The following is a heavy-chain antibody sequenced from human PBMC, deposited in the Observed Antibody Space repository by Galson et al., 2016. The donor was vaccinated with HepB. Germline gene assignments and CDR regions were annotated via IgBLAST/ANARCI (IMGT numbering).Heavy chain of an antibody. CDR2: ITSYNGNT. CDR3: ARSTCGGGTFSSRGWVDY. CDR1: GYDFNSFG. J-gene: IGHJ4*01. D-gene: IGHD2-15*01. V-gene: IGHV1-18*01. Sequence: VKVSCKASGYDFNSFGISWVRQAPGQGLEWVGWITSYNGNTKYGPKLQDRVSLTTDRSTTTAYMELRDLTSDDTAVYYCARSTCGGGTFSSRGWVDYWGHGTLVAVSS.